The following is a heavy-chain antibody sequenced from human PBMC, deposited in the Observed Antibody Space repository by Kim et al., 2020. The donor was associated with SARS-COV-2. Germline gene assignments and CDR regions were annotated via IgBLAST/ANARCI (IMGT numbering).Heavy chain of an antibody. CDR3: TRHDDYGDYYYYYYGMDV. J-gene: IGHJ6*02. D-gene: IGHD4-17*01. CDR1: GFTFSGSA. CDR2: IRSKANSYAT. V-gene: IGHV3-73*01. Sequence: GGSLRLSCAASGFTFSGSAMHWVRQASGKGLEWVGRIRSKANSYATAYAASVKGRFTISRDDSKNTAYLQMNSLKTEDTAVYYCTRHDDYGDYYYYYYGMDVWGQGTTVTVSS.